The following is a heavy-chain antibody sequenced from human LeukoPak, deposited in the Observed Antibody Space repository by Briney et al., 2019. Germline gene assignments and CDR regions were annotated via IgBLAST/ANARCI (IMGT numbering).Heavy chain of an antibody. D-gene: IGHD6-19*01. J-gene: IGHJ4*02. CDR1: GYTFTSYD. Sequence: ASVKVSCKASGYTFTSYDINWVRQATGQGLEWMGWMNPNSGNTGYAQKFQGRVTMTRNTSISTAYMELSSLRSEDTAVYYCARGLSSGWYSARGFWGQGTLVTVSS. CDR2: MNPNSGNT. V-gene: IGHV1-8*01. CDR3: ARGLSSGWYSARGF.